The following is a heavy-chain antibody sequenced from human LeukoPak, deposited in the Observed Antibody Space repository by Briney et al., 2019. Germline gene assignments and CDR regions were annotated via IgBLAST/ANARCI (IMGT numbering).Heavy chain of an antibody. V-gene: IGHV4-59*11. CDR2: IYYSGST. D-gene: IGHD3-3*01. J-gene: IGHJ3*02. Sequence: TSETLSLTCTVSGGSISSHYWSWIRQPPGKGLEWIGYIYYSGSTNYNPSLKSRVTISVDTSKNQFSLKLSSVTAADTAVYYCARDRVFGVVPGAFDIWGQGTMVTVSS. CDR3: ARDRVFGVVPGAFDI. CDR1: GGSISSHY.